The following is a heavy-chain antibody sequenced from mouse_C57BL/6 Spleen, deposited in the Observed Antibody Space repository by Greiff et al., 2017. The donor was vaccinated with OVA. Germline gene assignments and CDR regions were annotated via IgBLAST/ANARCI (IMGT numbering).Heavy chain of an antibody. CDR1: GYAFSSSW. CDR3: ARDYGNYVVDY. D-gene: IGHD2-1*01. CDR2: IYPGDGDT. Sequence: VQLQQSGPELVKPGASVKISCKASGYAFSSSWMNWVKQRPGKGLEWIGRIYPGDGDTNYNGKFKGKATLTADKSSSTAYMQLSSLTSEDSAVYFCARDYGNYVVDYWGQGTTLTVSS. V-gene: IGHV1-82*01. J-gene: IGHJ2*01.